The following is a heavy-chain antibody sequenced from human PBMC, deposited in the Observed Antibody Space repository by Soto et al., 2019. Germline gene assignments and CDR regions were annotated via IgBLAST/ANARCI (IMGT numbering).Heavy chain of an antibody. V-gene: IGHV4-30-4*01. CDR1: GGSISSHDYH. Sequence: PSETLSLTCTVSGGSISSHDYHWRWIRQPPGKGLEWIGYIYYDGVTYYNPSLKSRLTMSLDMSKNQFSLKLTSVTAADTAVYYCARDSFNYYYGMDVWGQGTPVTAP. J-gene: IGHJ6*02. CDR3: ARDSFNYYYGMDV. CDR2: IYYDGVT.